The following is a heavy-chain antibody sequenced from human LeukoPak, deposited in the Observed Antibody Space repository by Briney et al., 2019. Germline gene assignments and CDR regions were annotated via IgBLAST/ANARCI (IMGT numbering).Heavy chain of an antibody. Sequence: PGGSLRLSCAASGFTLSSYAMHWVRQAPGKGLEWVAVISYDGSNKYYADSVKGRFTVSRDNSKNTLYLQMSSLRAEDTAVYYCAKSRLTPHPWGQGTLVTVSS. CDR3: AKSRLTPHP. J-gene: IGHJ5*02. CDR2: ISYDGSNK. D-gene: IGHD1-14*01. V-gene: IGHV3-30*07. CDR1: GFTLSSYA.